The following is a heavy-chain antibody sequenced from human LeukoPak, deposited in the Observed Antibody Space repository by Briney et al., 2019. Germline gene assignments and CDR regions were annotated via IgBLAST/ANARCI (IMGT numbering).Heavy chain of an antibody. CDR3: AELGITMIGGV. V-gene: IGHV3-7*01. J-gene: IGHJ6*04. CDR2: INQDGSEK. Sequence: AGGSLRLSRAASGFTVSSYGMTWVRQAPGKGLEWVANINQDGSEKYYVDSVKGRFTISRDNDKNSLYLQLNRLRAEDTAVYYCAELGITMIGGVWGKGNTVTISS. D-gene: IGHD3-10*01. CDR1: GFTVSSYG.